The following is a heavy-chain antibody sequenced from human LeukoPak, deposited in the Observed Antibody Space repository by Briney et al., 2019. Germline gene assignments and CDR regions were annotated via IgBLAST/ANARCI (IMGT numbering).Heavy chain of an antibody. V-gene: IGHV4-31*03. J-gene: IGHJ2*01. CDR1: GGSISSGGYY. CDR3: AKTLFDSSGWGYFDL. Sequence: PSETLSLTCTVSGGSISSGGYYWNWIRQHPGKGLGWIGYINYSGSTYYNPSLKSRVTISVDTSRNQFSLKLSSVTAADTAVYYCAKTLFDSSGWGYFDLWGRGTLVTVSS. CDR2: INYSGST. D-gene: IGHD3-22*01.